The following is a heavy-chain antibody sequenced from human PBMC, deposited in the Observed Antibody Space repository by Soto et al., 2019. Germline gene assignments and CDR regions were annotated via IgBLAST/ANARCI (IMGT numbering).Heavy chain of an antibody. Sequence: GGSLRLSCAASGFTFSSYAMSWVRQAPGKGLEWVSAISGSGGSTYYADSVKGRFTISRDNSKNTLYLQMNSLRAEDTAVYYCAKWTIRSRDGYNPSKHFDYWGQGTLVTVSS. D-gene: IGHD5-12*01. J-gene: IGHJ4*02. CDR1: GFTFSSYA. CDR3: AKWTIRSRDGYNPSKHFDY. CDR2: ISGSGGST. V-gene: IGHV3-23*01.